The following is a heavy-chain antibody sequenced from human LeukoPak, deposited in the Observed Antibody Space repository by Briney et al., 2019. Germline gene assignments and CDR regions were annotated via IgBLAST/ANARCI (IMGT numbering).Heavy chain of an antibody. CDR3: AKCSGDYYYYYGMDV. Sequence: GGSLRLSCSASGFTFSNYAMSWVRQAPGKGLEWVSGVSGSGSSTYYADSVKGRFTIPRDNSKNTLYLQMNSLRAEDTALYYCAKCSGDYYYYYGMDVWGQGTTVTVSS. D-gene: IGHD6-19*01. V-gene: IGHV3-23*01. J-gene: IGHJ6*02. CDR1: GFTFSNYA. CDR2: VSGSGSST.